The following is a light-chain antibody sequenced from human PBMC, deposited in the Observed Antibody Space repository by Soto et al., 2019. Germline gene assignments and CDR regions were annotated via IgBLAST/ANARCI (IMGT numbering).Light chain of an antibody. CDR1: SGDVGAYNY. CDR2: EVN. J-gene: IGLJ1*01. CDR3: TSYAANTTLV. Sequence: QSALTQPASVSGSPGQSITISCTGTSGDVGAYNYVSWYQQHPGKAPKTMIYEVNNRPSGVSDRFFGSKSGSTASLTISGLQAEDEADYYCTSYAANTTLVFGTGTKLTVL. V-gene: IGLV2-14*01.